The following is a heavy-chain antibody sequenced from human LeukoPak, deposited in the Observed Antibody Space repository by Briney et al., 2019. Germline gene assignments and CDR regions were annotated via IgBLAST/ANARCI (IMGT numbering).Heavy chain of an antibody. D-gene: IGHD3-10*01. CDR3: ARDQTQIWFGEGLWYFDY. CDR2: ISTYNGNT. Sequence: ASVKVSCKASGYTFTTYGISWVRQAPGQGLEWMGWISTYNGNTKYSQKFQGRVTMTTDTSTRTAHLELRSLRSDDTADYFCARDQTQIWFGEGLWYFDYWGQGTLVTVSS. CDR1: GYTFTTYG. J-gene: IGHJ4*02. V-gene: IGHV1-18*01.